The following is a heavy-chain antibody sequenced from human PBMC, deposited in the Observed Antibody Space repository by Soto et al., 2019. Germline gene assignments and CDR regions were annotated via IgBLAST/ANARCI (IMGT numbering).Heavy chain of an antibody. CDR2: INPNSGGT. V-gene: IGHV1-2*04. J-gene: IGHJ6*02. CDR3: ARDGLVVAAMYYCYGLDV. CDR1: GYTFTGYY. D-gene: IGHD2-15*01. Sequence: ASVKVSCKASGYTFTGYYMHWVRQAPGQGLEWMGWINPNSGGTNYAQKFQGWVTMTRDTSISTAYMELSRLRSDDTAVYYCARDGLVVAAMYYCYGLDVWGQGTAVTGSS.